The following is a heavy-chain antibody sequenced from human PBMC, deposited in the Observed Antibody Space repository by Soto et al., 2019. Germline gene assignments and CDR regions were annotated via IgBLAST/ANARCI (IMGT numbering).Heavy chain of an antibody. CDR1: GFTFSSYS. D-gene: IGHD7-27*01. CDR2: ISSSSSYI. J-gene: IGHJ4*02. Sequence: GGSLRLSCAASGFTFSSYSMNWVRQAPGKGLEWVSSISSSSSYIYYADSVKGRFTISRDNAKNSLYLQMNSLRAEDTAVYYCARGETGDYPGTSDYWGQGTLVTVSS. CDR3: ARGETGDYPGTSDY. V-gene: IGHV3-21*01.